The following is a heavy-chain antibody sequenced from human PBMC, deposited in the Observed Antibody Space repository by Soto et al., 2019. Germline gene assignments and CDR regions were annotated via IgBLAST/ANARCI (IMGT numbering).Heavy chain of an antibody. D-gene: IGHD3-10*01. CDR2: ISSSSSYI. Sequence: GGSLRLSCAASGFTFSSYSMNWVRQAPGKGLEWVSSISSSSSYIYYADSVKGRFTISRDNAKNSLYLQMNSLRAEDTAVYYCAISPMWFGELTLGPWGQGTLVTVSS. CDR1: GFTFSSYS. V-gene: IGHV3-21*01. J-gene: IGHJ5*02. CDR3: AISPMWFGELTLGP.